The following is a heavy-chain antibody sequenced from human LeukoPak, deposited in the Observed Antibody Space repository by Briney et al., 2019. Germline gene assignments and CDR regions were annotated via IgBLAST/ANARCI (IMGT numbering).Heavy chain of an antibody. CDR2: MDPNSGNT. V-gene: IGHV1-8*01. D-gene: IGHD3-10*01. CDR1: GYTFTTYD. CDR3: ARTFYGSGSMDFFDY. Sequence: ASVKVSCKASGYTFTTYDINWVRQATGQGLEWMGWMDPNSGNTGYAQKLQGRVTMTTDTSTSTAYMELRSLRSDDTAMYYCARTFYGSGSMDFFDYWGQGTLVTVSS. J-gene: IGHJ4*02.